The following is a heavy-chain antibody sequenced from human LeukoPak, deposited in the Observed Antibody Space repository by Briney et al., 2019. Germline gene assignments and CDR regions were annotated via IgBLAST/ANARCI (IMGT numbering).Heavy chain of an antibody. CDR3: VKDGRSFSSRSGYMDV. D-gene: IGHD6-13*01. Sequence: GGSLRLSCAASGFTLGNYGMTWVRQAPEKGLEWVSSVSISGENTYYADSVKGRFTISRDNSKNTLYLQMNRLRVEDTAVYYCVKDGRSFSSRSGYMDVWGKGTTVTISS. J-gene: IGHJ6*03. CDR1: GFTLGNYG. CDR2: VSISGENT. V-gene: IGHV3-23*01.